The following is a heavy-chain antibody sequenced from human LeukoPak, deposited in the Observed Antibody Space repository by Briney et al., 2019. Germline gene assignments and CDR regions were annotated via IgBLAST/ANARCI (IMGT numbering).Heavy chain of an antibody. CDR1: GHSFTSYW. Sequence: GESLKISCKGSGHSFTSYWIGWVRQMPGKGLEWMGIIYPGDSDTRYSPSFQGQVTISADKSISTAYLQWSSLKASDTAMYYCARHGDSSGYPYYGMDVWGQGTTVTVSS. CDR2: IYPGDSDT. J-gene: IGHJ6*02. D-gene: IGHD3-22*01. V-gene: IGHV5-51*01. CDR3: ARHGDSSGYPYYGMDV.